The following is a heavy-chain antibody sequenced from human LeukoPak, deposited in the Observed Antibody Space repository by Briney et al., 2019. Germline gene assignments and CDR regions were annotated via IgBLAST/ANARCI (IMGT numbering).Heavy chain of an antibody. V-gene: IGHV3-15*01. Sequence: GGSLRLSCAASGFTFSNAWMTWVRQAPGKGLEWVGRIKSKTNGGTTDYAAPVKGRFTISRDDSKNTLYLQMNSLKTEDTAVYYCTTYLTAITFGGVIVKRFDYWGQGTLVTVSS. CDR3: TTYLTAITFGGVIVKRFDY. CDR2: IKSKTNGGTT. J-gene: IGHJ4*02. CDR1: GFTFSNAW. D-gene: IGHD3-16*02.